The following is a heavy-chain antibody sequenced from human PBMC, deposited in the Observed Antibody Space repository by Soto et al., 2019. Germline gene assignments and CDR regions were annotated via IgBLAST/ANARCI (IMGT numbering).Heavy chain of an antibody. CDR1: GFTFTSSA. CDR2: IVVGSGNT. Sequence: SVKVSCKASGFTFTSSAVQWVRQARGQRLEWIGWIVVGSGNTNYAQKFQERVTITRDMSTSTAYMELSSLRSEDTAVYYCARGSGIYCRANWSDPWGQGTLVTVS. D-gene: IGHD1-26*01. J-gene: IGHJ5*02. V-gene: IGHV1-58*01. CDR3: ARGSGIYCRANWSDP.